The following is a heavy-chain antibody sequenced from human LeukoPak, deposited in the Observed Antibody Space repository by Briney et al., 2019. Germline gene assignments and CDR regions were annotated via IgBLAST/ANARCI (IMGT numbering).Heavy chain of an antibody. CDR1: GFIFSSYG. CDR3: ARDHSGAYYYLDY. J-gene: IGHJ4*02. D-gene: IGHD3-22*01. Sequence: GGSLRLSCAASGFIFSSYGMHWVRQAPGKGLEWVAVIWNDGGRKYHADSVKGRFAISRDNSKNTLYLQMNGLRAEDTAVYYCARDHSGAYYYLDYWGQGTLVTVSS. V-gene: IGHV3-33*01. CDR2: IWNDGGRK.